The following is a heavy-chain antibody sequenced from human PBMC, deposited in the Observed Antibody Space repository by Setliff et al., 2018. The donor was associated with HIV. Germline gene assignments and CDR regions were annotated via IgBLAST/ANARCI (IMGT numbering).Heavy chain of an antibody. CDR3: VRQSGSFWYVDP. V-gene: IGHV4-39*01. D-gene: IGHD1-26*01. CDR1: GGSLSGYH. J-gene: IGHJ5*02. Sequence: SETLSLTCAVYGGSLSGYHWGWMRQPPGKGLEWIGSIFYSGINYYNPSLEGRITLSIDLSKNQFSLKLTSVTAADSALYFCVRQSGSFWYVDPWGQGTQVTVSS. CDR2: IFYSGIN.